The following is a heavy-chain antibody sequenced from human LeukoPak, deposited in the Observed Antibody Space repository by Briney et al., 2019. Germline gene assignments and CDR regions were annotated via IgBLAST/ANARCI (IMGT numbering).Heavy chain of an antibody. Sequence: SVTFSCKASGYTFTGSYIHWVRPAPGQGLEWMGWINPNSGGTSSAQKFQGRCTITRDTSVSTAYMELSRLRSDDTALYYCVRETGYCSGARCYFICWGQRRLVSVSS. J-gene: IGHJ4*03. CDR3: VRETGYCSGARCYFIC. CDR1: GYTFTGSY. V-gene: IGHV1-2*02. CDR2: INPNSGGT. D-gene: IGHD2-15*01.